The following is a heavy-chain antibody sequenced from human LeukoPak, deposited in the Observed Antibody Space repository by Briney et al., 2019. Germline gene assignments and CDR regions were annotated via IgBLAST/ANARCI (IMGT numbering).Heavy chain of an antibody. D-gene: IGHD2-21*02. CDR1: GGSISSYY. CDR2: IYTSGST. V-gene: IGHV4-4*07. J-gene: IGHJ6*03. CDR3: AREGELAYCGGDCPPYYYMDV. Sequence: PSETLSLTCTVSGGSISSYYWSWIRQPAGKGLEWIGRIYTSGSTNYNPSLKSRVTMSVDTSKNQFSLKLSSVTAADTAVYYCAREGELAYCGGDCPPYYYMDVWGKGTTVTISS.